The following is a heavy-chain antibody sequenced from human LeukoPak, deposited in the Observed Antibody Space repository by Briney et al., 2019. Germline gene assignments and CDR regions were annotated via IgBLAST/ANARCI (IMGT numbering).Heavy chain of an antibody. Sequence: ASVKVSCKASGYTFTSYYMHWVRQAPGQGLEWMGIINPSGGSASYAQKFQGRVTMTRDTPTSTVYMELSSLRSEDTAVYYCARDSGVWFGENNWFDPWGQGTLVTVSS. V-gene: IGHV1-46*01. CDR2: INPSGGSA. CDR3: ARDSGVWFGENNWFDP. J-gene: IGHJ5*02. D-gene: IGHD3-10*01. CDR1: GYTFTSYY.